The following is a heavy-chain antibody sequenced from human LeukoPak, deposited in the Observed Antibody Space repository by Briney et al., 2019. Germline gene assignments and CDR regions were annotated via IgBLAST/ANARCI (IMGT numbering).Heavy chain of an antibody. CDR3: ARGFGRP. Sequence: GGSLRLSCAASGFTFSSYAMHWVRQAPGKGLEWVAVISYDGSNKYYADSVKGRFTISRDNAKNSLYLQMNSLRAEDTAVYYCARGFGRPWGQGTLVTVSS. CDR2: ISYDGSNK. J-gene: IGHJ5*02. V-gene: IGHV3-30-3*01. CDR1: GFTFSSYA. D-gene: IGHD3-10*01.